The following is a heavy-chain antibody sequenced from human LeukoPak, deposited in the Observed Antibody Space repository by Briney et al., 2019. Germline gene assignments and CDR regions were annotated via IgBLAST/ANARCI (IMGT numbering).Heavy chain of an antibody. CDR1: GGSFSGYF. CDR3: ARTGRITIFGVVPDDAFDI. D-gene: IGHD3-3*01. V-gene: IGHV4-34*01. Sequence: PSETLSLTCAVYGGSFSGYFWSWIRQPPGKGLEWIGEINHSGSTNYNPSLKSRVTIPVDTPENQFSLKLRSVPAADTGVYYCARTGRITIFGVVPDDAFDIWGQGTMVTVSS. J-gene: IGHJ3*02. CDR2: INHSGST.